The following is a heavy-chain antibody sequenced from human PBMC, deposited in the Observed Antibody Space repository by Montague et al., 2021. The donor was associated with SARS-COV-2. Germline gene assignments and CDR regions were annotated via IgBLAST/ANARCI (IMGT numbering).Heavy chain of an antibody. V-gene: IGHV4-34*01. D-gene: IGHD3-10*01. CDR1: GGPLRGHF. CDR2: INHAGGT. CDR3: ARGAGRGYYGSGTFDY. Sequence: SETLSLTCAVYGGPLRGHFWSWIRKSPGKGLEWIGEINHAGGTTYSPSLFSRVTILLDASKNQFSLKMTSVTAADTALYFCARGAGRGYYGSGTFDYWGQGTLVTVSS. J-gene: IGHJ4*02.